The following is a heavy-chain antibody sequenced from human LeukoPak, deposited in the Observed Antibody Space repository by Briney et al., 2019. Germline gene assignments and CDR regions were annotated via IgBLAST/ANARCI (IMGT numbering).Heavy chain of an antibody. CDR1: GLSRRISGVG. CDR3: AHRKAVLRYFDWFNFDY. Sequence: SGPTLVKPTLTLTLTCTFFGLSRRISGVGVGWLRQPPGKALEWLALIYWDDEKRYSPSLKSRLTITKDTSKNQVVLTMTNMDPVDTATYYCAHRKAVLRYFDWFNFDYWGQGTLVTVSS. D-gene: IGHD3-9*01. V-gene: IGHV2-5*02. J-gene: IGHJ4*02. CDR2: IYWDDEK.